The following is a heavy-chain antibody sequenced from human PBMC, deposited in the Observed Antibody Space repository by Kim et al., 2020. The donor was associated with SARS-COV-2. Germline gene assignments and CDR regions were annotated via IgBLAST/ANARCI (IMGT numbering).Heavy chain of an antibody. CDR3: ARNVDTAMEQNYFDY. CDR1: GGSISSGGYY. Sequence: SETLSLTCTVSGGSISSGGYYWSWIRQHPGKGLEWIGYIYYSGSTYYNPSLKSRVTISVDTSKNQFSLKLSSVTAADTAVYYCARNVDTAMEQNYFDYWGQGTLVTVSS. V-gene: IGHV4-31*03. CDR2: IYYSGST. J-gene: IGHJ4*02. D-gene: IGHD5-18*01.